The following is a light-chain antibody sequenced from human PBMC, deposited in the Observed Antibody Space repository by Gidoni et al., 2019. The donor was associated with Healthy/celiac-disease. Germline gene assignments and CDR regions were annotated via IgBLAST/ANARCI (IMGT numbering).Light chain of an antibody. J-gene: IGLJ3*02. CDR1: SSNIGSNY. CDR3: AAWDDSLSGPHWV. CDR2: SNN. V-gene: IGLV1-47*02. Sequence: PPSPSGTPGHRFPISCSRSSSNIGSNYVYWYQQLPGTAPTLLIYSNNPRPSGVPDRFSGSQSGTSASLAISGLRSEDEADYYCAAWDDSLSGPHWVFGGGTKLTVL.